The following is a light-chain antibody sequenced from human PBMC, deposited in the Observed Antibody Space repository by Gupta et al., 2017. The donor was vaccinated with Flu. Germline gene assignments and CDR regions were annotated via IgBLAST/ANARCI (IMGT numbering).Light chain of an antibody. CDR2: QDS. CDR1: KLGDKY. Sequence: SFRLTHQPYVSVSPGQTPSITCSGDKLGDKYACWYQQKPGQSPVLVIYQDSKRPSGIPERFSGSNSGNTATLTISGTQARDEADYYGQAWDSSTASGVFGGGTKLTVL. V-gene: IGLV3-1*01. CDR3: QAWDSSTASGV. J-gene: IGLJ2*01.